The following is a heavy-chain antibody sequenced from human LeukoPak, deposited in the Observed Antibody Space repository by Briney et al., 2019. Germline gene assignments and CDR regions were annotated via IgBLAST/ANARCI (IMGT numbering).Heavy chain of an antibody. J-gene: IGHJ5*02. CDR3: ATEPGYCSGGRCYGGWFDP. D-gene: IGHD2-15*01. V-gene: IGHV4-34*01. CDR1: GGSFSGYY. Sequence: PSETLSLTCAVYGGSFSGYYWSWIRQPPGKGLEWIGEINHSGSTNYNPSLKSRVTISLDTSKNQFSLRLSSVTAADTAVYYCATEPGYCSGGRCYGGWFDPWGQGTLVAVSS. CDR2: INHSGST.